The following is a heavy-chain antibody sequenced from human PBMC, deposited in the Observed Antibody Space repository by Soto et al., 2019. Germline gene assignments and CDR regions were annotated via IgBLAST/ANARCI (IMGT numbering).Heavy chain of an antibody. CDR2: ISAYNGNT. J-gene: IGHJ4*02. CDR3: AKDRHWRDCSGGSCYFDY. D-gene: IGHD2-15*01. V-gene: IGHV1-18*01. CDR1: GYTFTSYG. Sequence: ASVKVSCKASGYTFTSYGISWVRQAPGQGLEWMGWISAYNGNTNYAQKLQGRVTMTTDTSTSTAYMELRSLRSDDTAVYYCAKDRHWRDCSGGSCYFDYWGQGTLVTGSS.